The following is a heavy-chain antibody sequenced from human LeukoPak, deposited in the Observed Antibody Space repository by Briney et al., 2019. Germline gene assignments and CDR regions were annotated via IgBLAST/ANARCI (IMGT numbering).Heavy chain of an antibody. Sequence: SETLSLTCAVYGGSFSGYYWSWIRQPPGKGLEWMGEINHGGSTNYNPSLKSRVTISVDTSKKQCSLKLSSETAADTAVYYRARGGTPSRVVLSTRYFDLWGRGTLVTVSS. CDR3: ARGGTPSRVVLSTRYFDL. D-gene: IGHD3-16*01. J-gene: IGHJ2*01. V-gene: IGHV4-34*01. CDR1: GGSFSGYY. CDR2: INHGGST.